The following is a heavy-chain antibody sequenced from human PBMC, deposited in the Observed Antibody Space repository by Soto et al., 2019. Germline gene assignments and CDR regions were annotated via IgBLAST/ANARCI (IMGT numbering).Heavy chain of an antibody. V-gene: IGHV4-61*08. Sequence: QVQLQESGPGLVKPSETLSLTCTVSGGSFSSGDYYWSWIRQPPGKGLEWIGYIYYSGNTNYNPSLKSRVIISVDTSKNLFSLKLTSVTAADTAVYYCARIPVDTSMIYWLDPWGQGTLVTVSS. CDR2: IYYSGNT. CDR1: GGSFSSGDYY. D-gene: IGHD5-18*01. J-gene: IGHJ5*02. CDR3: ARIPVDTSMIYWLDP.